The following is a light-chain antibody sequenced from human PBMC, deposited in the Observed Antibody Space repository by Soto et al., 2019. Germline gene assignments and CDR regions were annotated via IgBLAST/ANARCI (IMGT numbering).Light chain of an antibody. Sequence: DIQMTQSPSSLSASPGDRVTITCRASQSITGYVNWYQQKPGKAPKLLIYAASSLQSGVTSRFSGSGSGTDFTLTISSLQRDDFATYCCQQSLDIQYTFGRGTRLETK. CDR1: QSITGY. CDR3: QQSLDIQYT. CDR2: AAS. V-gene: IGKV1-39*01. J-gene: IGKJ2*01.